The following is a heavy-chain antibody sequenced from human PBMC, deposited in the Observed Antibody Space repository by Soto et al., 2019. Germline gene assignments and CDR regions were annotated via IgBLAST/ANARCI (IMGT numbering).Heavy chain of an antibody. CDR1: GFTVSSNY. CDR3: ARGLGRGYYDTSGYFHLDY. CDR2: IYSGGST. Sequence: GGSLRLSCAASGFTVSSNYMSWVRQAPGKGLEWVSVIYSGGSTYYADSVKGRFTISRDNSKNTLYLQMNSLRAEDTAVYYCARGLGRGYYDTSGYFHLDYWGQGTLVTVSS. J-gene: IGHJ4*02. V-gene: IGHV3-53*01. D-gene: IGHD3-22*01.